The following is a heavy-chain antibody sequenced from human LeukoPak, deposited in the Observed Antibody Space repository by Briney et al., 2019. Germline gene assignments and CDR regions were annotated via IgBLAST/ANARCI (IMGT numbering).Heavy chain of an antibody. CDR2: TYYRSKWYT. D-gene: IGHD1-1*01. CDR1: GDSVSSKSAA. Sequence: SQTLSLTFAISGDSVSSKSAAWNWIRQSPSRGLEWLGRTYYRSKWYTEFALSVRSRITINPDTSKNQFSLQLKSATPEDTAVYYCARTTGTFDCWGQGTLVTVSS. V-gene: IGHV6-1*01. CDR3: ARTTGTFDC. J-gene: IGHJ4*02.